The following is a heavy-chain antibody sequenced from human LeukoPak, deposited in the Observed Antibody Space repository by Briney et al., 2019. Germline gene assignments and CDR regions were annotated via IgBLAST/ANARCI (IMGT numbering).Heavy chain of an antibody. V-gene: IGHV4-59*01. D-gene: IGHD3-22*01. Sequence: PSETLSLTCTVSGGSISSYYWSWIRQPPGKGLEWIGYIYYSGSTNYNPSLKGRVTISVDTSKNQFSLKLSSVTAADTAVYYCARGLYYYDSSHAFDIWGQGTMVTVSS. CDR1: GGSISSYY. J-gene: IGHJ3*02. CDR3: ARGLYYYDSSHAFDI. CDR2: IYYSGST.